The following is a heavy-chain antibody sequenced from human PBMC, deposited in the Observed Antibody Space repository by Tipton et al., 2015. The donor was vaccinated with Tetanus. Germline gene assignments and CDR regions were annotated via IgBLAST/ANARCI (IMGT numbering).Heavy chain of an antibody. J-gene: IGHJ4*02. CDR2: ISTSSSYI. CDR1: GFTFSGYS. V-gene: IGHV3-21*01. CDR3: ARQVALDF. Sequence: SLRLSCAASGFTFSGYSMNWVRQAPGKGLEWASSISTSSSYIYYADSVKGRFTISRDNAKNSLYLQMNSLRAEDTAVYFCARQVALDFWGQGALVAVSS.